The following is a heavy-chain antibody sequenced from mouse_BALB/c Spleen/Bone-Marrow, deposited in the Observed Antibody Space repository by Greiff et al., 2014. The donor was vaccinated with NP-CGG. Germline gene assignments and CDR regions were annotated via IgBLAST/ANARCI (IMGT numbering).Heavy chain of an antibody. Sequence: VQLQQSGPDLVRPGSSVKMSCKASDYTFTTYWMHWVKQRPGQGLKWIGMIDPSTSETRLNQKFKDKATLIVDKSSNTAYMQLSSLTSEDSAVYYCARRTLAMDYWGQGTSVTVSS. J-gene: IGHJ4*01. CDR3: ARRTLAMDY. CDR2: IDPSTSET. V-gene: IGHV1-52*01. CDR1: DYTFTTYW.